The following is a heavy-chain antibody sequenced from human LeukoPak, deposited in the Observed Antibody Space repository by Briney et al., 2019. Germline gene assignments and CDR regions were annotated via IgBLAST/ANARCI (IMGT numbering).Heavy chain of an antibody. V-gene: IGHV4-30-4*08. CDR2: IYYSGST. D-gene: IGHD2-2*01. J-gene: IGHJ3*02. Sequence: SETLSLTCTVSGGSISSGDYYWSWIRQPPGKGLEWIGYIYYSGSTCYNPSLKSRVTISVDTSKNQFSLKLSSVTAADTAVYYCARVGVGYCSSTSCPGGAFDIWGQGTMVTVSS. CDR1: GGSISSGDYY. CDR3: ARVGVGYCSSTSCPGGAFDI.